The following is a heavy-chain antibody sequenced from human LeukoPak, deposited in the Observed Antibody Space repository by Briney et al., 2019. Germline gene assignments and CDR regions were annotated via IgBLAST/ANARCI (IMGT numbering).Heavy chain of an antibody. CDR2: ISYDGSNK. V-gene: IGHV3-30*18. D-gene: IGHD3-22*01. CDR1: GFTFSSYG. Sequence: GGSLRLSCAASGFTFSSYGMHWVRQAPGKGLEWAAVISYDGSNKYYADSVKGRFTISRDNSKNTLYLQMNSLRAEDTAVYYCAKELYYYDSSGSPTDFWGQGALVTVSS. J-gene: IGHJ4*02. CDR3: AKELYYYDSSGSPTDF.